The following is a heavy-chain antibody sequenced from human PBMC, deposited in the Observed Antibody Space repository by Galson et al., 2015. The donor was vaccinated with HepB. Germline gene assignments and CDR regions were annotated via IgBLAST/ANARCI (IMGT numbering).Heavy chain of an antibody. Sequence: SLRLSCAASGFTFGSYTMNWVRQAPGKGLEWVSSISSSRTYIYYADSVKGRFTISRDNAKNSLYLQMNSLRAEDTAVYYCARDPDRDGYNWGYYYYDGMDVWGQGTTVTVSS. D-gene: IGHD5-24*01. V-gene: IGHV3-21*01. J-gene: IGHJ6*02. CDR2: ISSSRTYI. CDR3: ARDPDRDGYNWGYYYYDGMDV. CDR1: GFTFGSYT.